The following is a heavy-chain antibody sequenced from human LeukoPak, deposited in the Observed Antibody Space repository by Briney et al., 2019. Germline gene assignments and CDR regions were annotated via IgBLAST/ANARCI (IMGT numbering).Heavy chain of an antibody. CDR2: IYPGDSNT. Sequence: GESLKISCKGSGYSFSSYWIGWVRQMPGKGLEWMGIIYPGDSNTRYSPSFQGQVTISADKSINTAYLQWSSLKASDTAMYYCARTRTNMASCFDYWGQGSLVTVSS. V-gene: IGHV5-51*01. D-gene: IGHD1-1*01. CDR1: GYSFSSYW. J-gene: IGHJ4*02. CDR3: ARTRTNMASCFDY.